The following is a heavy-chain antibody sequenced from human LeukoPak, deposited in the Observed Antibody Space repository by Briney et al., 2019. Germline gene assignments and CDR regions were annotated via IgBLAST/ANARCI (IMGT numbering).Heavy chain of an antibody. CDR3: ARGVRGVVPHYYYYMDV. J-gene: IGHJ6*03. V-gene: IGHV4-4*09. D-gene: IGHD3-3*01. CDR1: GGSISSYY. CDR2: IYHTGST. Sequence: SETLSLTCTVSGGSISSYYWRWIRQPPGKGLEWIGDIYHTGSTNYNPSLKSRVTISVDTSKNQFSLKLSSVTAADTAVYYCARGVRGVVPHYYYYMDVWGKGTTVTVSS.